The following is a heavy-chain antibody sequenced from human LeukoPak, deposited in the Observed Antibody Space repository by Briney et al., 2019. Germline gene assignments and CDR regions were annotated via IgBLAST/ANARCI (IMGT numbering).Heavy chain of an antibody. Sequence: GASVKVSFKASAYTFTGYYMHWVRQAPGQGLEWMGCINPNSGGTNYAQKFQGRVTMTRDTSISTAYMELSRLRSDDTAVYYCARVRHIVVVTAIPFTAFDIWGQGTMVTVSS. CDR3: ARVRHIVVVTAIPFTAFDI. D-gene: IGHD2-21*02. V-gene: IGHV1-2*02. CDR2: INPNSGGT. CDR1: AYTFTGYY. J-gene: IGHJ3*02.